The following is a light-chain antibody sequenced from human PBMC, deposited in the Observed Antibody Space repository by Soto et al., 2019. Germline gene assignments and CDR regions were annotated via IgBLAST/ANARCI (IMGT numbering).Light chain of an antibody. Sequence: DTELIQSPATLSLSPGERATLSCRASHTVANFLAWYQHKAGQAPRLLIYDVSNRATGIPARFSGSGSGTEFTLTISSLEPDDFAVYYCQQRSNWPPTFGGGTNVEIK. V-gene: IGKV3-11*01. CDR2: DVS. J-gene: IGKJ4*01. CDR1: HTVANF. CDR3: QQRSNWPPT.